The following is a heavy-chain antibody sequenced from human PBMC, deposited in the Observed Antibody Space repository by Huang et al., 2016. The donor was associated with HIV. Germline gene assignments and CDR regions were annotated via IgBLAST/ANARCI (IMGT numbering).Heavy chain of an antibody. CDR3: ARSSGELGAPHN. D-gene: IGHD1-26*01. CDR2: MSSSGSDI. V-gene: IGHV3-11*01. CDR1: GFTFSAYY. Sequence: QVQLVESGGGLVKPGGSLRLSCAASGFTFSAYYMSWIRQAPGRRLEWVSYMSSSGSDIYYTDSVKGRFTISRDNAKNSLYLQMNSLRAEDTAVYYCARSSGELGAPHNWGQGTLVTVSS. J-gene: IGHJ4*02.